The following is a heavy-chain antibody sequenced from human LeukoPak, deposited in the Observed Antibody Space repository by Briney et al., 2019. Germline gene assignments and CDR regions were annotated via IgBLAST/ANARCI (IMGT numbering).Heavy chain of an antibody. J-gene: IGHJ3*02. CDR3: ARGIIIKAAFDI. D-gene: IGHD3-10*01. V-gene: IGHV4-59*08. Sequence: YYWSWXGXPPGKGLEWSGYIYYSGSTNYNPSLKSRVTISVDTSKNQFSLKLSSVTAADTAVYYCARGIIIKAAFDIWGQGTMVTVSS. CDR2: IYYSGST. CDR1: YY.